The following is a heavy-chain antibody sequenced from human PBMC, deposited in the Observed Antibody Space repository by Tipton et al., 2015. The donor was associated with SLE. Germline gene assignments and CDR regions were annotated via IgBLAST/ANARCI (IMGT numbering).Heavy chain of an antibody. CDR1: GGSISSGIYY. CDR3: ARGLSRTRSFDI. CDR2: VYTSGST. D-gene: IGHD2-2*01. Sequence: TLSLTCTVSGGSISSGIYYWTWIRQPAGKGPEYIGHVYTSGSTNYNPSLKSRVTISRDKSKNQFSLKLSSVTAADTATYYCARGLSRTRSFDIWGQGTMVTVSS. J-gene: IGHJ3*02. V-gene: IGHV4-61*09.